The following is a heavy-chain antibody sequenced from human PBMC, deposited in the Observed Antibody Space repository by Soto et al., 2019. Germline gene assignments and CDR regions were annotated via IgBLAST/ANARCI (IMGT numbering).Heavy chain of an antibody. J-gene: IGHJ5*02. Sequence: SVKVSCKASGFTFTSSAVQWVRQARGQRLEWMGWIVVGSGNTNYAQKFQERVTISRDMSTSTAYMELTSLRSEDTAVYYCAAAVLRPLNWFDPWGQGTLVTVSS. V-gene: IGHV1-58*01. CDR2: IVVGSGNT. CDR1: GFTFTSSA. D-gene: IGHD3-3*01. CDR3: AAAVLRPLNWFDP.